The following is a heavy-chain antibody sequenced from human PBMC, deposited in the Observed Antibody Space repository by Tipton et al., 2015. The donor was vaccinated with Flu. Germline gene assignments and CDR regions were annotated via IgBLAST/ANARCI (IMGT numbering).Heavy chain of an antibody. V-gene: IGHV4-59*08. D-gene: IGHD6-19*01. CDR3: ARHKVGSGWYWDY. Sequence: TLSLTCTVSGGSINNYLWSWIRQPPGKGLEWIGYILYSGRTNYNPSLKGRVTISADTSKNQFSLKVTSVTAADTAVYYCARHKVGSGWYWDYWGQGTLVTVSS. J-gene: IGHJ4*02. CDR2: ILYSGRT. CDR1: GGSINNYL.